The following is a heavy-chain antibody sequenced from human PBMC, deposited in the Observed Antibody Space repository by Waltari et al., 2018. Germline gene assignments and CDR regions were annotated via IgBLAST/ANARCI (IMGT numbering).Heavy chain of an antibody. J-gene: IGHJ4*02. CDR1: GFTFSSYA. Sequence: EVQLLESGGGLVQPGGSLRLSCAASGFTFSSYAMSWVRQAPGKGLEWVAAISGSGGITYYADSGKGRFTISRDNSKNTLYLQMNSLRAEDTAVYYCAKALNLYYDYVWGSYPSVFDYWGQGTLVTVSS. V-gene: IGHV3-23*01. CDR2: ISGSGGIT. CDR3: AKALNLYYDYVWGSYPSVFDY. D-gene: IGHD3-16*01.